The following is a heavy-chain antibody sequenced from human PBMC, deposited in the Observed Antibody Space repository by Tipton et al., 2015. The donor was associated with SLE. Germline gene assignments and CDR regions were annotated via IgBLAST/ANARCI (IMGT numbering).Heavy chain of an antibody. CDR1: GFTFSSYA. V-gene: IGHV3-53*01. J-gene: IGHJ4*02. CDR3: ARVYGYHYFDY. D-gene: IGHD5-18*01. Sequence: SLRLSCAASGFTFSSYAMHWVRQAPGKGLEWVAVIYSGGSTYYADSVKGRFTISRDNSKNTLYLQMNSLRAEDTAVYYCARVYGYHYFDYWGQGTLVTVSS. CDR2: IYSGGST.